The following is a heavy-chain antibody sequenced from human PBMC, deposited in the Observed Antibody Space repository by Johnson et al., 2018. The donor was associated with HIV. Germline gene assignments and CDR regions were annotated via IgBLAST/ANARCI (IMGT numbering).Heavy chain of an antibody. Sequence: EVQLVESGGGVVQPGRSLRLSCAASGFTFSSYAMHWVRQAPGKGLEWVGRIKSKTDGGTTDYAAPVKGRFTISRDDSKNTLYLQMNSLKTEDTAVYYCTTELTMVQGLIWGQGTMVTVSS. CDR2: IKSKTDGGTT. D-gene: IGHD3-10*01. CDR3: TTELTMVQGLI. V-gene: IGHV3-15*01. CDR1: GFTFSSYA. J-gene: IGHJ3*02.